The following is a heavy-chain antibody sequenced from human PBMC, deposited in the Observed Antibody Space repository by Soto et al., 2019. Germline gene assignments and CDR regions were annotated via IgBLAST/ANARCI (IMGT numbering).Heavy chain of an antibody. V-gene: IGHV1-24*01. CDR1: GYTLTELS. D-gene: IGHD1-26*01. J-gene: IGHJ4*02. CDR3: ASSGKYSGIIDY. CDR2: FDPEDGET. Sequence: GASVKVSCKVSGYTLTELSMHWVRQAPGKGLEWMGGFDPEDGETIYAQKFQGRVTITADKSTSTAYMELSSLRSEDTAVYYCASSGKYSGIIDYWGQGTLVTVSS.